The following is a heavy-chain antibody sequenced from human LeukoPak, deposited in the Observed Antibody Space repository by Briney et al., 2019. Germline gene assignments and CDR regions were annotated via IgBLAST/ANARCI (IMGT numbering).Heavy chain of an antibody. Sequence: SETLSLTCAVYGGSFSGYYWSWIRQPPGKGLEWIGEINHSGSTNHNPSLKSRVTISVDTSKNQFSLKLSSVTAADTAVYYCARAPGYDYVWGSYRYPFDYWGQGTLVTVSS. V-gene: IGHV4-34*01. CDR3: ARAPGYDYVWGSYRYPFDY. D-gene: IGHD3-16*02. CDR2: INHSGST. J-gene: IGHJ4*02. CDR1: GGSFSGYY.